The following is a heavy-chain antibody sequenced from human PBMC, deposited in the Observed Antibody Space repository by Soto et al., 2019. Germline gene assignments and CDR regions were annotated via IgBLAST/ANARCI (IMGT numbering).Heavy chain of an antibody. J-gene: IGHJ4*02. Sequence: VQLVESGGGVVQPGRSLRLSCAASGFTFSSYAMHWVRQAPGKGLEWVAVISYDGSNKYYADSVKGRFTISRDNSKNTLYLQMNSLRAEDTAVYYCARASYQILWFEAIWGQGTLVTVSS. CDR1: GFTFSSYA. CDR3: ARASYQILWFEAI. CDR2: ISYDGSNK. D-gene: IGHD3-10*01. V-gene: IGHV3-30-3*01.